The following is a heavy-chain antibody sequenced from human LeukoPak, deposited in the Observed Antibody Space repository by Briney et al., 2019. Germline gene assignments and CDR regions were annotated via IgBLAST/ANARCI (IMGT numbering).Heavy chain of an antibody. J-gene: IGHJ6*03. CDR1: GNIFNVYY. CDR2: INPTSGGT. D-gene: IGHD3-10*01. Sequence: ASVKVSCKASGNIFNVYYMHWVRQAPGQGLEWMGWINPTSGGTNYAQKFQGRVTMTRDTSISTAYMELSRLRFDDTAVYYCAREPLYYYGSGRVYSYYMDVWGEGTTVTISS. V-gene: IGHV1-2*02. CDR3: AREPLYYYGSGRVYSYYMDV.